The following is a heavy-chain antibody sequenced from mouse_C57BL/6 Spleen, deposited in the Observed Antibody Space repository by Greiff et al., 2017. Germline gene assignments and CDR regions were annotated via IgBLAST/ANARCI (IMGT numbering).Heavy chain of an antibody. V-gene: IGHV1-53*01. CDR3: AGLTGTYWDFDV. D-gene: IGHD4-1*01. Sequence: QVQLQQPGTELVKPGASVKLSCKASGYTFTSYWMHWVKQRPGQGLEWIGNINPSNGGTNYNEKFKSKATLTVDKSSSTAYMQLSSLTSEDAAVYYCAGLTGTYWDFDVWGTGTTVTVSS. CDR2: INPSNGGT. CDR1: GYTFTSYW. J-gene: IGHJ1*03.